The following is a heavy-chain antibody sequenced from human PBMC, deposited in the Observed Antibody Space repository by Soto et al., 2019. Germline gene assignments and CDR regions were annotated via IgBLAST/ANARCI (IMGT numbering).Heavy chain of an antibody. CDR2: VGGSGDST. V-gene: IGHV3-23*01. J-gene: IGHJ4*02. CDR3: AKSPLGYCSGGSCSPPHYFDY. CDR1: GFTFSNYA. D-gene: IGHD2-15*01. Sequence: EVQLLDSGGGLVQPGGSLRLSCAASGFTFSNYAMSWVRQAPGKGLEWVSGVGGSGDSTYYADSVKGRFTISRDNSKDTLYLQMNSLSAEDPAVYYCAKSPLGYCSGGSCSPPHYFDYWGQGTLVTVSS.